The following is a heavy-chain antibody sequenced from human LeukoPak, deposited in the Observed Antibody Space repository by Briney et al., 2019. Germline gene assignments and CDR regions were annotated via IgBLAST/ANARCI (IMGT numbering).Heavy chain of an antibody. Sequence: SETLSLTCAVYGGSFSGYYWSWIRQPPGKGLEWIGEINHSGSTNYNPSLKRRVNISVDTSKNQLSLTLSSVTAADTAVYYCAGGRRFGEFAGYWGQGTLVTVSS. D-gene: IGHD3-10*01. CDR3: AGGRRFGEFAGY. CDR2: INHSGST. CDR1: GGSFSGYY. J-gene: IGHJ4*02. V-gene: IGHV4-34*01.